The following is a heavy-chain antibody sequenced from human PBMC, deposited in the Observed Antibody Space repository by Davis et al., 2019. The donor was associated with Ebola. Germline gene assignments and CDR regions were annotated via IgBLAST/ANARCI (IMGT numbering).Heavy chain of an antibody. CDR2: ISAYNGHT. J-gene: IGHJ6*02. D-gene: IGHD2-8*02. CDR1: GYTFTSYG. CDR3: ARDSGYCTGGVCYSPYYYGMDV. V-gene: IGHV1-18*01. Sequence: ASVKVSCRASGYTFTSYGISWVRQAPGQGLEWMGWISAYNGHTNYAQKLQGRVTMTTDTSTSTAYMELRSLRSDDTAVYYCARDSGYCTGGVCYSPYYYGMDVWGQGTTVTVSS.